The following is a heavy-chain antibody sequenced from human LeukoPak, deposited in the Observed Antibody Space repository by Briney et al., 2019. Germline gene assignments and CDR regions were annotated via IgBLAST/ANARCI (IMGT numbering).Heavy chain of an antibody. CDR1: GGSISSSSYY. Sequence: SETLSLTCIVSGGSISSSSYYWGWIRQPPGKGLEWIGNIYYSGITYYNPSLNSRATISVDTSKNQFSLKLTSVTVADSAVYYCARRAYYYDSSGFYPFDSWGQGALVTVSS. CDR2: IYYSGIT. D-gene: IGHD3-22*01. J-gene: IGHJ4*02. CDR3: ARRAYYYDSSGFYPFDS. V-gene: IGHV4-39*01.